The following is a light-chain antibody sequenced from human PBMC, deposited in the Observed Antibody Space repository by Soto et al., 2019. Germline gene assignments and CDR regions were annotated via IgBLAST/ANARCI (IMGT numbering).Light chain of an antibody. CDR3: QSYDTSLSGVL. Sequence: QSVLTQPPSVSGAPGQRVTISCTGSSSNIGAGYDVHWYQQLPGTAPKLLIYGNINRPSGVPDRFSGSKSGTSASLAITGVQAEDEADYYCQSYDTSLSGVLFGGGTKLTVL. CDR1: SSNIGAGYD. CDR2: GNI. V-gene: IGLV1-40*01. J-gene: IGLJ2*01.